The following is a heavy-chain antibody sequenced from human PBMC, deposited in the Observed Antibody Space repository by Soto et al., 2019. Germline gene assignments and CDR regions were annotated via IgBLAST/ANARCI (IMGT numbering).Heavy chain of an antibody. CDR2: MNPNSGGA. Sequence: QVQLVQSGAEVTKPGASVKVSCKASGYTFTDYYMHWVRQAPGQGLEWMGWMNPNSGGANYAQKFQGRVTMTRDTSISTAYMEVSRLRSDDTAVDYCARDQRRTLVRFMDGMDVWGQGTTVTVSS. D-gene: IGHD3-3*01. CDR1: GYTFTDYY. V-gene: IGHV1-2*02. CDR3: ARDQRRTLVRFMDGMDV. J-gene: IGHJ6*02.